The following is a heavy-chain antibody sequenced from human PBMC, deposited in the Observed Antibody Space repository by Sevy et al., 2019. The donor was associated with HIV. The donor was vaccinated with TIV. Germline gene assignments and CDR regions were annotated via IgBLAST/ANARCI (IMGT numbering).Heavy chain of an antibody. Sequence: GGSLRLSCAASGFTFYTYGIHWVRQAPGKGLEWVAVISYDGSNKYYADSVKGRFTISRDNSKKTLFLQMNSLRAEDTALYDCARENLHWFDSWGQGTLVTVSS. CDR3: ARENLHWFDS. J-gene: IGHJ5*01. V-gene: IGHV3-33*01. CDR1: GFTFYTYG. CDR2: ISYDGSNK.